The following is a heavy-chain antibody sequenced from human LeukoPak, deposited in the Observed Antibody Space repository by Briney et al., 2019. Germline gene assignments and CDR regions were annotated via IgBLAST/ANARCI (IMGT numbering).Heavy chain of an antibody. CDR1: GFTFSSYG. J-gene: IGHJ4*02. D-gene: IGHD6-13*01. Sequence: GGSLRLSCAASGFTFSSYGMHWVRQAPGKGLEWVAFIRYDGSNKYYADSVKGRFTISRDNSKNTLYLQMNSLRAEDTAVYYCARGIAPIAAGDYWGQGTLVTVSS. CDR3: ARGIAPIAAGDY. CDR2: IRYDGSNK. V-gene: IGHV3-30*02.